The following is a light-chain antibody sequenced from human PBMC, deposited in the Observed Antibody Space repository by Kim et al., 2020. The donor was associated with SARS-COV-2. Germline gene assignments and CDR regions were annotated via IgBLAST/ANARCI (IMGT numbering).Light chain of an antibody. V-gene: IGKV1-5*03. CDR2: KAF. Sequence: PASGGDTVTITCRASQDVQNWLAWYQQKPGQVPRLLIEKAFNLQYGVPARFRGSTSGTDFTLTITTLQPDDFATYYCQQYHTHSTFGQGTKVDIK. CDR1: QDVQNW. J-gene: IGKJ1*01. CDR3: QQYHTHST.